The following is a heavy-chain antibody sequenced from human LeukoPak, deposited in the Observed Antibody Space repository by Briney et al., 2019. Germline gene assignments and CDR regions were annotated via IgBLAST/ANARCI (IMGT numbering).Heavy chain of an antibody. J-gene: IGHJ4*02. CDR3: ASGFGFDCSSTSCSYFDY. Sequence: PGGTLRLSCAASGFSFSGYWMSWVRQAPGKGLEWVAHINQDGSEKYYVDSVKGRFTISRANAKNSLYLQMNSLRAEDTAVYYCASGFGFDCSSTSCSYFDYWGQGTLVTVSS. V-gene: IGHV3-7*01. D-gene: IGHD2-2*01. CDR2: INQDGSEK. CDR1: GFSFSGYW.